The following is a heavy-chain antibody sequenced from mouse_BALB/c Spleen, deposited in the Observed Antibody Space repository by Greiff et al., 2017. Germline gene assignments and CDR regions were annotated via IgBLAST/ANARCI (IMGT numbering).Heavy chain of an antibody. CDR3: ARGDYAGFAY. D-gene: IGHD2-4*01. V-gene: IGHV5-12-1*01. CDR2: ISSGGGST. Sequence: EVQRVESGGGLVKPGGSLKLSCAASGFAFSSYDMSWVRQTPEKRLEWVAYISSGGGSTYYPDTVKGRFTISRDNAKNTLYLQMSSLKSEDTAMYYCARGDYAGFAYWGQGTLVTVSA. CDR1: GFAFSSYD. J-gene: IGHJ3*01.